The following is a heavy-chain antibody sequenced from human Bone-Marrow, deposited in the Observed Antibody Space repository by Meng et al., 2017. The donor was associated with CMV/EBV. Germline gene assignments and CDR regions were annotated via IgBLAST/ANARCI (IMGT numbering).Heavy chain of an antibody. CDR2: INPSGGST. J-gene: IGHJ5*02. CDR1: GYNFTSYY. D-gene: IGHD5-18*01. V-gene: IGHV1-46*01. Sequence: CTASGYNFTSYYMHWVRQAPGQGLEWMGIINPSGGSTSYAQKFQGRVTMTRDTSTSTVYMELSSLRSEDTAVYYCARGETAMVTHYNLWGQGTLVTVSS. CDR3: ARGETAMVTHYNL.